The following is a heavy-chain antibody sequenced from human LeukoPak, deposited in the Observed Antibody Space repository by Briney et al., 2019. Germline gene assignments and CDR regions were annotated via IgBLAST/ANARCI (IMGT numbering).Heavy chain of an antibody. Sequence: GGSLRLSCAASGFTVSSNYMSWVRQAPGKGLEWVSIIYSGGNTYYADSVKGRFTISRDNSKNTLYLQMNSLRAEDTAVYYCAKATYYYGSGSYYNRKYYFDYWGQGTLVTVSS. CDR1: GFTVSSNY. CDR2: IYSGGNT. J-gene: IGHJ4*02. D-gene: IGHD3-10*01. V-gene: IGHV3-53*01. CDR3: AKATYYYGSGSYYNRKYYFDY.